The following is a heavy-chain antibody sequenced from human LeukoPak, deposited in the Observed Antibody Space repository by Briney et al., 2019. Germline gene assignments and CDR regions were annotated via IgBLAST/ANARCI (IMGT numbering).Heavy chain of an antibody. CDR3: ARQTGSGLFILP. Sequence: PSETLSLTCTVSGVPISSSNSYWGWIRQPRGKGLEWIGSIYYSGNTYYNASLKSQVSISIDTSKNQFSLRLTSVTAADTAVYYCARQTGSGLFILPGGQGTLVTVSS. D-gene: IGHD3/OR15-3a*01. J-gene: IGHJ4*02. V-gene: IGHV4-39*01. CDR2: IYYSGNT. CDR1: GVPISSSNSY.